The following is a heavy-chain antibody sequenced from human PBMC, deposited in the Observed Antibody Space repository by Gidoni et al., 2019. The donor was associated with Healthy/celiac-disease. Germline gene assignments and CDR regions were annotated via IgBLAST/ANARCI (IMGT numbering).Heavy chain of an antibody. Sequence: QVQLQQWGAGLLKPSETLSLTCAVYGGSFRGYYWSWIRQPPGKGLGWSGEINHSASTNYKPLLKSRVNISVDTSKKPFSLKLSSVTAADTAVYYCARGVGDSRGRWFDPWGQGTLVTVSS. D-gene: IGHD6-13*01. CDR2: INHSAST. J-gene: IGHJ5*02. CDR3: ARGVGDSRGRWFDP. V-gene: IGHV4-34*01. CDR1: GGSFRGYY.